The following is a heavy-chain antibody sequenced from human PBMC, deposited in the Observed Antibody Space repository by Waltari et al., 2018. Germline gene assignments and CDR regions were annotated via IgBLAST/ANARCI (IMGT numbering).Heavy chain of an antibody. CDR2: IYYSGST. D-gene: IGHD3-22*01. CDR3: ARAPYYYDSSGYYSRRLINYYYYYMDV. Sequence: QVQLQESGPGLVKPSETLSLTCTVSGGSISSYYWSWIRQPPGKGLEWIGYIYYSGSTNYNPSLKSRVTISVDTSKNHFSLKLSSVTAADTAVYYCARAPYYYDSSGYYSRRLINYYYYYMDVWGKGTTVTVSS. J-gene: IGHJ6*03. CDR1: GGSISSYY. V-gene: IGHV4-59*01.